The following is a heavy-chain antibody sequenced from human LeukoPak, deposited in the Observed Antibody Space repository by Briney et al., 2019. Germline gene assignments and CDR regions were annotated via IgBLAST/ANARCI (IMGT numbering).Heavy chain of an antibody. V-gene: IGHV3-53*01. CDR3: ARVGPLEDIVVVPAAQYMIDDAFDI. D-gene: IGHD2-2*01. Sequence: GGSLRLSCAASGFTVSSNYMSWVRHAPGKGMELLSVIYSGGSTYSAASVKGRFTISRDNSKNTLYLQMNSLRPEDTALYYCARVGPLEDIVVVPAAQYMIDDAFDIWGQGTMVTVSS. CDR2: IYSGGST. J-gene: IGHJ3*02. CDR1: GFTVSSNY.